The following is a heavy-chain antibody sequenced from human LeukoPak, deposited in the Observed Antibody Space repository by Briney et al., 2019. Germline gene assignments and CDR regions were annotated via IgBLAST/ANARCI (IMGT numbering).Heavy chain of an antibody. CDR3: ARGDCSSTSCYDWFDP. CDR1: GYNFSSYD. D-gene: IGHD2-2*01. CDR2: INPNSGGT. J-gene: IGHJ5*02. V-gene: IGHV1-2*02. Sequence: ASVKVSCTASGYNFSSYDINWVRQAPGQGLEWMGWINPNSGGTNYAQTFQGRVTMTRDTSISTAYMELSRLRSDDTAVYYCARGDCSSTSCYDWFDPWGQGTLVTVSS.